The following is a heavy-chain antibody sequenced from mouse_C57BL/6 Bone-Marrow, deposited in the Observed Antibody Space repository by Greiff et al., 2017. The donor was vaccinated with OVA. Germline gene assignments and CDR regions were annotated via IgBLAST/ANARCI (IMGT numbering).Heavy chain of an antibody. CDR3: ARTHHYYGNFYAMDY. CDR2: ISSGGSYT. Sequence: EVKVVESGGDLVKPGGSLKLSCAASGFTFSSYGMSWVRQTPDKRLEWVATISSGGSYTYYPDSVKGRSTISRDNAKNPLYLQMSSLKSEDTAMYYCARTHHYYGNFYAMDYWGQGTSVTVSS. J-gene: IGHJ4*01. V-gene: IGHV5-6*01. D-gene: IGHD2-1*01. CDR1: GFTFSSYG.